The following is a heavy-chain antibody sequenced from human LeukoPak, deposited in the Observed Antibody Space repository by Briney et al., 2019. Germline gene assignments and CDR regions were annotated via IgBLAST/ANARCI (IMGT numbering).Heavy chain of an antibody. D-gene: IGHD3-16*01. V-gene: IGHV3-66*01. CDR1: GFSVSTNY. CDR2: IYSGGST. J-gene: IGHJ4*02. CDR3: ARDQEGGYFDY. Sequence: GGSLRLSCAASGFSVSTNYMSWVRQAPGKGLEWVSVIYSGGSTYYADSVKGRFTISRDNPKNTLYLQMNSLRAEDTAVYYSARDQEGGYFDYWGQRTLVTVSS.